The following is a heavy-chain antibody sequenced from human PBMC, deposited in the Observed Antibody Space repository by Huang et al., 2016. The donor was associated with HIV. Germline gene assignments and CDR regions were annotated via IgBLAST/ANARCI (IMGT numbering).Heavy chain of an antibody. D-gene: IGHD3-22*01. CDR2: INPRNGDT. J-gene: IGHJ4*02. CDR3: ARGNYYGSAGYYFDY. V-gene: IGHV1-2*02. CDR1: GYTFSDSY. Sequence: QVQLVQSGAEVKKPGASVKVSCKASGYTFSDSYLHWGRQAPGQGPEWMGCINPRNGDTKYPEDSQGRVTMTRDTPSSTAYMEVRRLRSDDTAVYYCARGNYYGSAGYYFDYWGQGTHVTVSS.